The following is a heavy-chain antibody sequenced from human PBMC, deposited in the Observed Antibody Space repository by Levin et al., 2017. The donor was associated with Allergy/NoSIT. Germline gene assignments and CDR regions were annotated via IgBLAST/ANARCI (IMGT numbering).Heavy chain of an antibody. D-gene: IGHD6-19*01. CDR2: IYPGDSDT. CDR1: GYSFTSYW. Sequence: GESLKISCKGSGYSFTSYWIGWVRQMPGKGLEWMGIIYPGDSDTTYSPSFQGQVTISADTSISTAYLRWSSLKASDTAMYYCARRVSSAWYYFDYWGQGTLVTVSS. CDR3: ARRVSSAWYYFDY. J-gene: IGHJ4*02. V-gene: IGHV5-51*01.